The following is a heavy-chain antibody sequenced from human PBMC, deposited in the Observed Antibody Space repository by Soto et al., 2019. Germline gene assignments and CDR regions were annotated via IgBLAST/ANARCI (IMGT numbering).Heavy chain of an antibody. J-gene: IGHJ5*02. Sequence: SETLSLTCAVYGGSFSGYYWSWIRQPPGKGLEWIGEINHSGSTNYNPPLKSRVTISVDTSKNQFSLNLTSVTAADTAVYYCARVVVGPTNWFDPWGQGTLVTVSS. CDR2: INHSGST. CDR1: GGSFSGYY. D-gene: IGHD2-21*01. V-gene: IGHV4-34*01. CDR3: ARVVVGPTNWFDP.